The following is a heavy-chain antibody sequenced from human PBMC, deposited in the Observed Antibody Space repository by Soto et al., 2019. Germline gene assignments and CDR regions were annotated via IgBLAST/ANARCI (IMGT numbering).Heavy chain of an antibody. D-gene: IGHD2-2*01. J-gene: IGHJ6*02. CDR3: ARDEDIVVVPAALNGNYYYYYGMDV. CDR1: GFTFSSYS. CDR2: ISSSSSYI. Sequence: GGSLRLSCAASGFTFSSYSMNWVRQAPGKGLEWVSSISSSSSYIYYADSVKGRFTISRDNAKNSLYLQMNSLRAEDTAVYYCARDEDIVVVPAALNGNYYYYYGMDVWGQGTTVTVS. V-gene: IGHV3-21*01.